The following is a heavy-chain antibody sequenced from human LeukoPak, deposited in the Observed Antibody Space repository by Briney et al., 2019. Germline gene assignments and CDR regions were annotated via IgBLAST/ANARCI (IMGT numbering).Heavy chain of an antibody. CDR2: IWYDGSNK. CDR1: GFTFSSYG. V-gene: IGHV3-33*01. CDR3: ARDGVAGKFDY. D-gene: IGHD6-19*01. J-gene: IGHJ4*02. Sequence: PGGSLRLSCAASGFTFSSYGMHWVRQAPGKGLEWVAVIWYDGSNKYYADSVKGRLTISRDNSKNTLYLQMNSLRAEDTAVYYCARDGVAGKFDYWGQGTLVTVSS.